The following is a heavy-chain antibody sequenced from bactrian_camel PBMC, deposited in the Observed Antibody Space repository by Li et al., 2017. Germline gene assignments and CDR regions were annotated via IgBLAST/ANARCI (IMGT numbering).Heavy chain of an antibody. V-gene: IGHV3S57*01. J-gene: IGHJ4*01. CDR3: AASVGDRYCSAPYLVRGLEKGTTY. Sequence: HVQLVESGGGSVQAGGSLRLSCAASGSAVSNLYMAWFRQAPGKEREGVAYLTINGGTDYTYAVAGRFTISKDNAKDTLYLQMNSLKPEDTAMYYCAASVGDRYCSAPYLVRGLEKGTTYRGQGTQVTVS. CDR1: GSAVSNLY. D-gene: IGHD2*01. CDR2: LTINGGT.